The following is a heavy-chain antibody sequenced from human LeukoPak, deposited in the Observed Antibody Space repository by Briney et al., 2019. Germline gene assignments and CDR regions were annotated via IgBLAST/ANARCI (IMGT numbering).Heavy chain of an antibody. Sequence: GGSLRLSCAASGFTFSTYIMHWVRQAPGKGLAWVAVISYYGSTKYYADSVKGRFTSSRDNSKNTLYLQMSSLRAEDTAVYYCATETTANEFDYWGQGTLVTVSS. CDR1: GFTFSTYI. D-gene: IGHD4-17*01. V-gene: IGHV3-30-3*01. CDR2: ISYYGSTK. J-gene: IGHJ4*02. CDR3: ATETTANEFDY.